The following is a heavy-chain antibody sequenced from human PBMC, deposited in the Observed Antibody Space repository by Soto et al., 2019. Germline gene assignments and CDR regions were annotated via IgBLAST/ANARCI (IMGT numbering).Heavy chain of an antibody. CDR1: GGTFSSYA. J-gene: IGHJ6*02. CDR3: ARVLCISTRCYRWLSMDV. CDR2: IIPIFGTA. D-gene: IGHD2-2*01. V-gene: IGHV1-69*12. Sequence: QVQLVQSGAEVTKPGSSVKVSCKASGGTFSSYAISWVRQAPGQGLEWLGGIIPIFGTANYEQKFQGRVTITAEESTSTAYMELSSLRSEDTAVYYCARVLCISTRCYRWLSMDVWGQGTTVTVSS.